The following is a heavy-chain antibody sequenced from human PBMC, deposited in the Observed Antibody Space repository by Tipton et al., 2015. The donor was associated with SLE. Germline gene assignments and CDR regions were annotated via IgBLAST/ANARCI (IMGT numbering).Heavy chain of an antibody. D-gene: IGHD3-10*01. J-gene: IGHJ6*03. CDR1: GGSISSYY. V-gene: IGHV4-59*12. Sequence: TLSLTCTVSGGSISSYYWSWIRQPPGKGLEWIGYIYYSGSTSYNPSLKSRVTISVDTSKNQFSLKLSSVTAADTAVYYCARGRGATMIRGVISYYYYYYYMDVWGKGTTVTVSS. CDR2: IYYSGST. CDR3: ARGRGATMIRGVISYYYYYYYMDV.